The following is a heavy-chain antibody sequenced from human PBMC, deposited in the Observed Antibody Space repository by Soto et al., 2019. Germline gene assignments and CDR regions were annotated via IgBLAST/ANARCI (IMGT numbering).Heavy chain of an antibody. V-gene: IGHV3-74*01. J-gene: IGHJ5*02. CDR1: GFTFITNW. D-gene: IGHD6-13*01. CDR2: INSDGSST. Sequence: GGSLRLSCAASGFTFITNWMYCVRQAPKKGLVWVSRINSDGSSTTYADSVKGRFTIFRDNAKNTLYLQMNSLRAEDTAVYYCARGPYSSSHHYNWFDPWGQGTLVTVSS. CDR3: ARGPYSSSHHYNWFDP.